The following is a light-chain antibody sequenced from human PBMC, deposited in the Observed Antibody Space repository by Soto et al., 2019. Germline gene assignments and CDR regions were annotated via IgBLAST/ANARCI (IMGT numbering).Light chain of an antibody. CDR2: AAS. CDR3: QQSYSTPIT. Sequence: DIQMTQSPSTLSASVGDRVTITCRASQSIGSYLAWYQQKPGKAPKLLIYAASTLHSGVPSRFSGSGSGTEFTLTISSLQPEDFATYYCQQSYSTPITFGQGTRLEIK. V-gene: IGKV1-39*01. CDR1: QSIGSY. J-gene: IGKJ5*01.